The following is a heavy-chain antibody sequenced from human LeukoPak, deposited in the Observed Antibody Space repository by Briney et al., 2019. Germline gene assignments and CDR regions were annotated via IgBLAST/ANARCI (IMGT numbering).Heavy chain of an antibody. D-gene: IGHD3-9*01. Sequence: PGGSLRLSCAASGFTFSDHNMNWVRQAPGKGLEWVSYISDSGGTIYYADSVKGRFTISRDNAKKSLYLQMNSLRAEDTGVYYCTRDLMDYDVSTGLHHYYMDVWGQGTTVTVSS. CDR2: ISDSGGTI. CDR1: GFTFSDHN. J-gene: IGHJ6*02. CDR3: TRDLMDYDVSTGLHHYYMDV. V-gene: IGHV3-48*04.